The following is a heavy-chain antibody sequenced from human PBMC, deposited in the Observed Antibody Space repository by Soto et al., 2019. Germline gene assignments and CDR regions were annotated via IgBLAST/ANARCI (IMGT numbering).Heavy chain of an antibody. CDR1: GFTFSSYG. D-gene: IGHD6-25*01. CDR2: ISYDGSNK. CDR3: AKDRAGSGDYYYYGMDV. Sequence: PGGSLSLSCAASGFTFSSYGMHWVRQAPGKGLEWVAVISYDGSNKYYADSVKGRFTISRDNSKNTLYLQMNSLRAEDTAVYYCAKDRAGSGDYYYYGMDVWGQRTTVTVSS. J-gene: IGHJ6*02. V-gene: IGHV3-30*18.